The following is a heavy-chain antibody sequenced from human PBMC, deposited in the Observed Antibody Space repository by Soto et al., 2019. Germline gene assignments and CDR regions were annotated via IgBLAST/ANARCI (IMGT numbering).Heavy chain of an antibody. CDR1: GGSISSGDYY. CDR2: IYYSGST. D-gene: IGHD3-22*01. V-gene: IGHV4-30-4*01. CDR3: ARGRYYDSSGYYGY. J-gene: IGHJ4*02. Sequence: SETLSLTCTVSGGSISSGDYYWSWIRQPPGKSLEWIGYIYYSGSTYYNPSLKSRVTISVDTSKNQFSLKLSSVAAADTAVYYCARGRYYDSSGYYGYWGQGTLVTVSS.